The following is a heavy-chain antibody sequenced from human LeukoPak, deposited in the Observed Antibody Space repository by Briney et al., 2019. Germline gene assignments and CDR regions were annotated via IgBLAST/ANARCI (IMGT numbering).Heavy chain of an antibody. CDR3: ARDATVTADGGAFDI. CDR2: INPSGGST. CDR1: GYTFTSYY. V-gene: IGHV1-46*03. J-gene: IGHJ3*02. Sequence: ASVKVSCKASGYTFTSYYMHWVRQAPGQGLEWMGIINPSGGSTSYAQKFQGRVTMTRDTSTSTVYMELSSLRSEDTAVCYCARDATVTADGGAFDIWGQGTMVTVSS. D-gene: IGHD4-11*01.